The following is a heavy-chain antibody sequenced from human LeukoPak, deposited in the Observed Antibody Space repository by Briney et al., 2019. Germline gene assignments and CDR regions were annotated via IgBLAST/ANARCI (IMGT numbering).Heavy chain of an antibody. CDR3: ARQVAVVEPTDPNWFDS. CDR2: IFYSGRT. Sequence: PSETLSLTCTVAGDSISSGSHYWGWIRPPPGNGLEGIGSIFYSGRTYYTPSIKSRVTMSLDTSKNQFSLRLTSVTAADTAVYYCARQVAVVEPTDPNWFDSWGQGTLVTVSS. D-gene: IGHD2-21*01. J-gene: IGHJ5*01. V-gene: IGHV4-39*07. CDR1: GDSISSGSHY.